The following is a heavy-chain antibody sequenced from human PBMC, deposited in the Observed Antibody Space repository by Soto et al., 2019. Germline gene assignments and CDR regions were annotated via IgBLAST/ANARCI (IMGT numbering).Heavy chain of an antibody. CDR1: GFTFSSYA. V-gene: IGHV3-30-3*01. J-gene: IGHJ4*02. D-gene: IGHD5-12*01. Sequence: GGSLRLSCAASGFTFSSYAMHWVRQAPGKGLEWVAVISYDGSNKYYADSVKGRFTISRDNSKNTLYLQMNSLRAEDTAVYYCAREAGEWLRFLDYWGQGTLVTVSS. CDR2: ISYDGSNK. CDR3: AREAGEWLRFLDY.